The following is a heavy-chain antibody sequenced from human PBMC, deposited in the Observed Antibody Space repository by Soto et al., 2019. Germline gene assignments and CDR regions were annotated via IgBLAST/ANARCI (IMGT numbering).Heavy chain of an antibody. D-gene: IGHD1-20*01. CDR3: VRESISGTGWFDP. CDR2: ISGSGGRT. J-gene: IGHJ5*02. Sequence: EVQLLESGGGLVQPGGSLRLSCAASGFTFSSYAMTWVRQAPGKGLEWVSRISGSGGRTYYADSVKGRFTISRDNSKDTLYLQMNSLRAEDTAVYYCVRESISGTGWFDPWGQGTLVTVSS. V-gene: IGHV3-23*01. CDR1: GFTFSSYA.